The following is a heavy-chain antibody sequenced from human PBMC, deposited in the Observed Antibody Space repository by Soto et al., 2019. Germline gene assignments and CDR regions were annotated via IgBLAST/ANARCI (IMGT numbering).Heavy chain of an antibody. J-gene: IGHJ4*02. CDR1: GGSISSGDYY. CDR3: ARGRQLWSTYYFDY. Sequence: PSETLSLTCTVSGGSISSGDYYWSWIRQPPGKGLEWIGYIYYSGSTYYNPSLKSRVTISVDTSKNQFSLKLSSVTAADTAVYYCARGRQLWSTYYFDYWGQGTLVTVSS. D-gene: IGHD5-18*01. CDR2: IYYSGST. V-gene: IGHV4-30-4*02.